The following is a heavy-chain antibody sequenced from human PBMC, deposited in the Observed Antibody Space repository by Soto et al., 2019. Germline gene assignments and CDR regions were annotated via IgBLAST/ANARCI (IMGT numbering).Heavy chain of an antibody. D-gene: IGHD3-22*01. CDR2: INPNSGGT. J-gene: IGHJ4*02. CDR3: ARWDSSGYYAFDY. Sequence: GASVKVSCKASGDTFTKYETIWVRQATGQGLEWMGWINPNSGGTNYAQKFQGRVTMTRDTSISTAYMELSRLRSDDTAVYYCARWDSSGYYAFDYWRQGTLVTVSS. CDR1: GDTFTKYE. V-gene: IGHV1-2*02.